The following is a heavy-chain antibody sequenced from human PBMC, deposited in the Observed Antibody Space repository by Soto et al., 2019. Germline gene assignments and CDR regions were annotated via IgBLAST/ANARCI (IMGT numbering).Heavy chain of an antibody. CDR2: IKQDETEK. CDR3: ARVRSENYYGMDV. D-gene: IGHD1-26*01. CDR1: GFTFSSYW. J-gene: IGHJ6*02. Sequence: PGGSLRLSCVDSGFTFSSYWMSWVRQAPGKGLEWVANIKQDETEKYYVDSVKGRFAISRDNGKNTLYLQMSSLRAEDTAVYYCARVRSENYYGMDVWGQGTTVTVSS. V-gene: IGHV3-7*05.